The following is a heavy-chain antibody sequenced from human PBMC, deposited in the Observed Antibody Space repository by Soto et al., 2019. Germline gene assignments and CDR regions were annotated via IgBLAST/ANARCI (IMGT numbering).Heavy chain of an antibody. J-gene: IGHJ5*02. Sequence: QVQLQESGPGLVKPSETLSLTCTVSGGSISSYYWSWIRQPPGKGLEWIGYIYYSGSTNYNPSLKSRVTISVDTSKNQFSLKLSSVTAADTAVYYCARVRVSSYQQLVAGEGNWFDPWGQGTLVTVSS. CDR3: ARVRVSSYQQLVAGEGNWFDP. CDR1: GGSISSYY. V-gene: IGHV4-59*01. D-gene: IGHD6-6*01. CDR2: IYYSGST.